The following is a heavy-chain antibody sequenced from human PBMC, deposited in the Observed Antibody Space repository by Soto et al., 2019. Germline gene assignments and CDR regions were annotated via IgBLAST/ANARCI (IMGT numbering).Heavy chain of an antibody. D-gene: IGHD5-12*01. CDR1: GSTFTGYP. J-gene: IGHJ6*02. Sequence: GSPEEVSSKASGSTFTGYPTHWVRQAPRQRIEWMGWIDAGNGNKKYSQKFRGRGTITTVTSEITDYMHLRTLRSDGTAVYHCSRAVDTCGSSYDGMDSRRRGTKPSVPS. V-gene: IGHV1-3*01. CDR3: SRAVDTCGSSYDGMDS. CDR2: IDAGNGNK.